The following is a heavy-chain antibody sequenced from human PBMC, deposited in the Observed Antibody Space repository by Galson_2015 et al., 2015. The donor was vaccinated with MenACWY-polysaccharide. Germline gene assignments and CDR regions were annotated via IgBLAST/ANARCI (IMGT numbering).Heavy chain of an antibody. Sequence: VKVSCKASGYTFTNYYIHWVRQAPGQGLEWLGFINPSGGSTSYAQKFQGRVTMTRDTSTGTVYVDLSSLRSEDTAVYYCARNAAAGLYYSGPGTLVTVSS. D-gene: IGHD6-25*01. CDR2: INPSGGST. CDR3: ARNAAAGLYY. CDR1: GYTFTNYY. J-gene: IGHJ4*01. V-gene: IGHV1-46*01.